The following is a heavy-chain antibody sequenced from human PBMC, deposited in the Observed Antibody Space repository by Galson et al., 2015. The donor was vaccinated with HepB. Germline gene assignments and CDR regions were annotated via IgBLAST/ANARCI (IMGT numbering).Heavy chain of an antibody. Sequence: TLSLTCTVSGGSISSYYWSWIRQPAGKGLEWIGRIYTSGSTNYNPSLKSRVTMSVDTSKNQFSLKLSSVTAADTAVYYCARVACSSTSCWWPFDYWGQGTLVTVSS. CDR2: IYTSGST. CDR3: ARVACSSTSCWWPFDY. D-gene: IGHD2-2*01. J-gene: IGHJ4*02. V-gene: IGHV4-4*07. CDR1: GGSISSYY.